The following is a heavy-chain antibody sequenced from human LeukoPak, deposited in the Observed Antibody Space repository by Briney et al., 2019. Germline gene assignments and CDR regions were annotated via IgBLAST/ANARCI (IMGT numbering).Heavy chain of an antibody. V-gene: IGHV3-7*01. D-gene: IGHD3-10*01. CDR1: GFTFSSYW. CDR3: AREGMVRGVPDAFDL. CDR2: IKQDGIEK. Sequence: RSLRLSCAASGFTFSSYWMDWVRQVPGKGLEWVANIKQDGIEKYFVGSVKGRFAISRDNAKNSLYLQMNSLRVEDTAVYYCAREGMVRGVPDAFDLWGQGTMVTVSS. J-gene: IGHJ3*01.